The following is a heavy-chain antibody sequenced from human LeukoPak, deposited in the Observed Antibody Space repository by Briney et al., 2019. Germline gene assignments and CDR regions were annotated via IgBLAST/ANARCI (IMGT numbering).Heavy chain of an antibody. CDR2: IYYSGST. D-gene: IGHD6-13*01. CDR1: GGSISSGDYY. V-gene: IGHV4-30-4*02. Sequence: SETLSLTCTVSGGSISSGDYYWSWIRQPPGKGLEWIGYIYYSGSTYYNPSLKSRVTISVDTSKNQFSLKLSSVTAADTAVYYCARLPTYSSSWYANDYWGQGTLVTVSS. J-gene: IGHJ4*02. CDR3: ARLPTYSSSWYANDY.